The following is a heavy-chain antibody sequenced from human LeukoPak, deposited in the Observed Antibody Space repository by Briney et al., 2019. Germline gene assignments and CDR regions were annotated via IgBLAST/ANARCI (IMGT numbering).Heavy chain of an antibody. CDR3: ARDDIKQHILDY. D-gene: IGHD5-12*01. CDR2: IYYSGST. CDR1: GGSISSGGYY. Sequence: SQTLSLTCTVSGGSISSGGYYWSWIRQHPGKVLEWIGYIYYSGSTYYNPSLKSRVTISVDTSKNQFSLKLSSVTAADTAVYYCARDDIKQHILDYWGQGTLVTVSS. V-gene: IGHV4-31*03. J-gene: IGHJ4*02.